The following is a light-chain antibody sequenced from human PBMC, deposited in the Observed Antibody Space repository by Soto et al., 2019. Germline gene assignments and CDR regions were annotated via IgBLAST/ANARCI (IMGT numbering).Light chain of an antibody. CDR3: QVWDSSSDHPVV. CDR1: NIGSKS. Sequence: SYELTQPPSVSVAPGKTARITCGGDNIGSKSVHWYQQKPGQAPVLVIYYDSDRPSGIPERFSGSNSGNTATLTISRVEAGDEAAYYCQVWDSSSDHPVVFGGGTKLTVL. CDR2: YDS. V-gene: IGLV3-21*04. J-gene: IGLJ2*01.